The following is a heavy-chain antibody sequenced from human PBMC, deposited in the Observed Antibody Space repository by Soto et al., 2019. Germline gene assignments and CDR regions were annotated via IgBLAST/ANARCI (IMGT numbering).Heavy chain of an antibody. D-gene: IGHD4-17*01. Sequence: EVQLVESGGGLVQPGGSLSLSCAGSGFAFSNYGMNWVRQAQGKGLVWVSRINSDGSSTSYADSVRGRFTISRDNAENALYLQMNSLRAEDTAVYYCARFRVDGDSVPWGQGTLVTVSS. J-gene: IGHJ5*02. CDR3: ARFRVDGDSVP. CDR1: GFAFSNYG. CDR2: INSDGSST. V-gene: IGHV3-74*01.